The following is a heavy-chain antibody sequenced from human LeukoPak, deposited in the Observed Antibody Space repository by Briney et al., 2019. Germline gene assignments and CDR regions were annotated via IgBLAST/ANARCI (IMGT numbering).Heavy chain of an antibody. CDR3: ARDGELGYSSSWGDY. J-gene: IGHJ4*02. Sequence: GGSLRLSCAASGFTFSSYAMSWVRQAPGKGLEWVSAISGSGGSTYYADSVKGRFTISRDNSKNTLYLQMNSLRAEDTAVYYCARDGELGYSSSWGDYWGQGTLVTVSS. D-gene: IGHD6-13*01. CDR1: GFTFSSYA. V-gene: IGHV3-23*01. CDR2: ISGSGGST.